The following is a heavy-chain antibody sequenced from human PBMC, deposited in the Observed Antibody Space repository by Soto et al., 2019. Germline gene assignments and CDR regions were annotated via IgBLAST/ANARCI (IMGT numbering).Heavy chain of an antibody. Sequence: SETLSLTCAVYGGSFSGYYWSWIRQPPGKGLEWIGEINHSGSTNYNPSLKSRVTISVDTSKNQFSLKLSSVTAADTAVYYCARGYCSGGSCYTRHYFDYWGQGTLVTVSS. D-gene: IGHD2-15*01. V-gene: IGHV4-34*01. CDR2: INHSGST. J-gene: IGHJ4*02. CDR1: GGSFSGYY. CDR3: ARGYCSGGSCYTRHYFDY.